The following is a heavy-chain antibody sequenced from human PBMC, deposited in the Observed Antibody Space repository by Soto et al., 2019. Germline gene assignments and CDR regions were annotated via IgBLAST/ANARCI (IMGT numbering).Heavy chain of an antibody. V-gene: IGHV3-23*01. D-gene: IGHD2-15*01. CDR2: ISGSGGST. J-gene: IGHJ4*02. CDR3: ANLGYCSGGSCQESI. Sequence: GGSLRISCAASGFTFSSYAMSWVRQAPGKGLEWVSAISGSGGSTYYADSVKGRFTISRDNSKNTLYLQMNSLRAEDTAVYYCANLGYCSGGSCQESIWGQGTLVTVSS. CDR1: GFTFSSYA.